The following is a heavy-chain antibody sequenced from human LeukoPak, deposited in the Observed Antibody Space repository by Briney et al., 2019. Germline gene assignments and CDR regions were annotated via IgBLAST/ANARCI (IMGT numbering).Heavy chain of an antibody. CDR2: MNPNSGNT. J-gene: IGHJ5*02. CDR1: GYTFTIYD. Sequence: ASVKVSCKASGYTFTIYDINWVRQATGQGLEWMGWMNPNSGNTGYAQKFQGRVTMTRNTSISTAYMELSSLRSEDTAVYYCARGLTAAGVDWFDPWGQGTLVTVSS. D-gene: IGHD6-13*01. V-gene: IGHV1-8*01. CDR3: ARGLTAAGVDWFDP.